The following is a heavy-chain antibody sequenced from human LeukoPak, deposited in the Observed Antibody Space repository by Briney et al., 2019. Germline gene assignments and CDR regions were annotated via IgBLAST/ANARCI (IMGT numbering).Heavy chain of an antibody. Sequence: PAETLSLTCTVSDASIINYYWSWIRQPPGKGLEWIAYTYYSGSTNYNPSLKSRVTISVDTSKNQFSLRLNSVTAADTAVYYCARIVGTNYFDYWGQGTLVTVSS. V-gene: IGHV4-59*01. J-gene: IGHJ4*02. CDR1: DASIINYY. CDR3: ARIVGTNYFDY. D-gene: IGHD1-26*01. CDR2: TYYSGST.